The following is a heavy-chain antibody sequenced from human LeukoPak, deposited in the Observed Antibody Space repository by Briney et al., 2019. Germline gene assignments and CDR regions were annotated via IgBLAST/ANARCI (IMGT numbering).Heavy chain of an antibody. CDR2: IYPGDSDT. CDR3: ARRAYYYDSSGYVDY. CDR1: GYSFTSYW. Sequence: GESLRISCQGSGYSFTSYWIGWVRQLPGKGLEWMGIIYPGDSDTRYSPSFQGQVTISADKSISTAYLQWSSLRASDTAMYYCARRAYYYDSSGYVDYWGQGTLVTVSS. V-gene: IGHV5-51*01. J-gene: IGHJ4*02. D-gene: IGHD3-22*01.